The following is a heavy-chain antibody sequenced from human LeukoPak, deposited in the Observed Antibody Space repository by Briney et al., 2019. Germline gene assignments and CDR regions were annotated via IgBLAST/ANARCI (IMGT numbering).Heavy chain of an antibody. J-gene: IGHJ4*01. CDR3: AKDPRAMGRYFFDD. CDR2: ISSSGDAA. D-gene: IGHD3-16*01. V-gene: IGHV3-23*01. Sequence: GGSLRLSCVGSGFTFNAYATRWLRRSPGKGPEWVSMISSSGDAADYVESVKGRLSISRDNANKTLYLQINTPIADDTAIYYCAKDPRAMGRYFFDDWGQGSLVTVSS. CDR1: GFTFNAYA.